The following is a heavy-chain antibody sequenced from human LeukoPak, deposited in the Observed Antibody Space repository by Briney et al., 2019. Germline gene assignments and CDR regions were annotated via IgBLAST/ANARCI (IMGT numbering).Heavy chain of an antibody. J-gene: IGHJ5*02. CDR2: INPNSGGT. V-gene: IGHV1-2*02. Sequence: GASVKVSCKASGYTFSGYDLHWVRQAPGQGLEWMGWINPNSGGTNYAQKLQGRVTMTTDTSTSTAYMELRSLRSDDTAVYYCARAAIVGTTRGFDPWGQGTLVTVSS. D-gene: IGHD1-26*01. CDR3: ARAAIVGTTRGFDP. CDR1: GYTFSGYD.